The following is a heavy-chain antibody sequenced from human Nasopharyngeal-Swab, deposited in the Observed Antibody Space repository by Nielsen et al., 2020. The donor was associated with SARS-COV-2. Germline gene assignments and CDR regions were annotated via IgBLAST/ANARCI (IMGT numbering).Heavy chain of an antibody. J-gene: IGHJ4*02. CDR2: INGDTGNT. CDR3: ARERPEHYFDL. Sequence: WVRQAPGQSLEWMGWINGDTGNTKYPEKFQGRVTLPRDRSTKTAYMELRSLRSEDTAVYYCARERPEHYFDLWGPGTLVTVSS. D-gene: IGHD2-21*01. V-gene: IGHV1-3*01.